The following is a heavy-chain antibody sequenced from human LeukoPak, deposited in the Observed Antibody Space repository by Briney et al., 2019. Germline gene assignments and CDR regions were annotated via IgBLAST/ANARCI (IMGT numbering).Heavy chain of an antibody. J-gene: IGHJ4*02. CDR3: AKDLDGDYSVDY. D-gene: IGHD4-17*01. V-gene: IGHV3-23*01. CDR2: ISGSGGST. CDR1: GFTFSSYA. Sequence: PGGSLRLSCAASGFTFSSYAMSWVRQAPGKGLEWVSAISGSGGSTYYADSVKGQFTISRDNSKNTLYPQMNSLRAEDTAVYYCAKDLDGDYSVDYWGQGTLVTVSS.